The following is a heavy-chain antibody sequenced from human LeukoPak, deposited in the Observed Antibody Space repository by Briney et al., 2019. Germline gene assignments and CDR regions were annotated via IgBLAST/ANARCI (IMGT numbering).Heavy chain of an antibody. D-gene: IGHD3-10*01. CDR3: ARVKAIRIWGVLISDYFDY. Sequence: PSETLSVTCTVSGGSINSDYWTWIRQPPGKGLGWIGHIYHTGNTGSYNPSLKSRITISVDTSKNQFSLNLSSATAADTAVYYCARVKAIRIWGVLISDYFDYWGQGTLVTVSS. J-gene: IGHJ4*02. CDR1: GGSINSDY. CDR2: IYHTGNT. V-gene: IGHV4-59*01.